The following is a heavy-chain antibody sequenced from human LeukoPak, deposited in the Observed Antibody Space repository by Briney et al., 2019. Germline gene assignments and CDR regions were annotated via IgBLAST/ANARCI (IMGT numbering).Heavy chain of an antibody. D-gene: IGHD6-13*01. CDR2: ISYDGSNK. CDR1: GFTFSSYA. Sequence: PGGSLRLSCAASGFTFSSYAMHWVRQAPGKGLEWVAVISYDGSNKYYADSVKGRFTISRDNSKNTLYLQMNSLRAEDTAVYYCARISIAAAGVFDYWGQGTLVTVSS. V-gene: IGHV3-30-3*01. CDR3: ARISIAAAGVFDY. J-gene: IGHJ4*02.